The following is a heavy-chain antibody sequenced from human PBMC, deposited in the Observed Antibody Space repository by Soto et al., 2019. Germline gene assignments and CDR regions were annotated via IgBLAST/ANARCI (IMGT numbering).Heavy chain of an antibody. Sequence: EVQLVESGGGLVKPGGSLRLSCAASGFTFSNAWMSWVRQAPGKGLEWVGRIKSKTDGGTTDYAAPVKGRFTISRDDSKNTLYLQMNSLNTEDTAVYYCTAPGIAVAGFYYYYYMDVWGKGTTVTVSS. J-gene: IGHJ6*03. CDR3: TAPGIAVAGFYYYYYMDV. V-gene: IGHV3-15*01. D-gene: IGHD6-19*01. CDR2: IKSKTDGGTT. CDR1: GFTFSNAW.